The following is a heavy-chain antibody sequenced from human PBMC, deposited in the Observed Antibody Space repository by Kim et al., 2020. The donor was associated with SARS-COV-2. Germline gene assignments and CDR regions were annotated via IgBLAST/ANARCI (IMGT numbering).Heavy chain of an antibody. J-gene: IGHJ5*02. CDR1: GGSISSGGYY. CDR3: ARGSIVVVPAAMGGWFDP. Sequence: SETLSLTCTVSGGSISSGGYYWSWIRQHPGKGLEWIGYIYYSGSTYYNPSLKSRVTISVDTSKNQFSLKLSSVTAADTAVYYCARGSIVVVPAAMGGWFDPWGQGTLVTVSS. D-gene: IGHD2-2*01. V-gene: IGHV4-31*03. CDR2: IYYSGST.